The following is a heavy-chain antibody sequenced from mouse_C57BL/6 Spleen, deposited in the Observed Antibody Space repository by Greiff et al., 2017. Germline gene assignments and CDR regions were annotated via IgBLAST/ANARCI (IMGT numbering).Heavy chain of an antibody. CDR2: ISSGGSYT. CDR1: GFTFSSYG. V-gene: IGHV5-6*01. J-gene: IGHJ2*01. D-gene: IGHD2-4*01. Sequence: EVHLVESGGDLVKPGGSLKLSCAASGFTFSSYGMSWVRQTPDKRLEWVATISSGGSYTYYPDSVKGRFTISRDNAKNTLYLQMSSLKSEDTAMYYCARGGNYGNLDDYWGQGTTLTVSS. CDR3: ARGGNYGNLDDY.